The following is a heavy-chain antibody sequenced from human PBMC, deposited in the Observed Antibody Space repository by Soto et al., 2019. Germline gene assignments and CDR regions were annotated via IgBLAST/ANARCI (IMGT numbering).Heavy chain of an antibody. CDR1: GFTFTSSA. Sequence: SVKVSFKASGFTFTSSAMQWVRQARGQRLEWIGWIVVGSGNTNYAQKFQERVTITRDMSTSTAYMELSSLRSEDTAVYYCAATVRLQKNYYYMDVWGKGTTVTVSS. D-gene: IGHD4-4*01. V-gene: IGHV1-58*02. CDR2: IVVGSGNT. CDR3: AATVRLQKNYYYMDV. J-gene: IGHJ6*03.